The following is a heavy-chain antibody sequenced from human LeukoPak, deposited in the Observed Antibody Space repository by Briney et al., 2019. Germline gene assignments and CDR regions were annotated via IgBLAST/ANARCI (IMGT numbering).Heavy chain of an antibody. CDR1: GGTFSSYA. CDR2: IIPIFGTA. Sequence: ASVKVSCKASGGTFSSYAISWVRQAPGQGLEWMGGIIPIFGTANYAQKFQGRVTITADESTSTAYMELSSLRSEDTAVYCCARKPNMKPKTHFDIWGQGTMVTVSS. CDR3: ARKPNMKPKTHFDI. V-gene: IGHV1-69*13. J-gene: IGHJ3*02.